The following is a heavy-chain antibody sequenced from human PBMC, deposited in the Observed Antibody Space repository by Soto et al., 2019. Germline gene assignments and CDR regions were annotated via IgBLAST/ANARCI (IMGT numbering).Heavy chain of an antibody. CDR1: GFTVSSNY. Sequence: EVQLVETGGGLIQPGGSLRLSCAASGFTVSSNYMSWVRQAPGKGLEWVSVIYSGGSTFYADSVKGRFTISRDNSKNTLYLQMNSLRAEDTAVYYCARDLSSNWFDPCGQGTLVTVSS. V-gene: IGHV3-53*02. CDR3: ARDLSSNWFDP. CDR2: IYSGGST. J-gene: IGHJ5*02.